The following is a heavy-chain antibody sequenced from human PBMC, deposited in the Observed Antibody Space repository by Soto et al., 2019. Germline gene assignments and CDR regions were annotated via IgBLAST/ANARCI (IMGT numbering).Heavy chain of an antibody. J-gene: IGHJ4*02. V-gene: IGHV4-30-4*01. CDR1: GGSISSGDYY. Sequence: QVQLQESGPALVKPSQTLSLTCTVSGGSISSGDYYWSGIRHPPGKGLEWIGYSYYSGSTYYNPSSKSRVTISVDTSKMQFSLKLSSVTAADTAVYYCASSRYGYTFYDYWGQGTLVTVSS. CDR2: SYYSGST. D-gene: IGHD5-18*01. CDR3: ASSRYGYTFYDY.